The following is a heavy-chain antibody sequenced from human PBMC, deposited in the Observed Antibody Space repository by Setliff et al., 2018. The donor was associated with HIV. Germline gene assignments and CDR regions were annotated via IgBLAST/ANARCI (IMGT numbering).Heavy chain of an antibody. V-gene: IGHV4-39*01. Sequence: SETLSLTCTVSGGFISSSSYYWGWIRQPPWKGLEWIGSIFNDGRTYYSPSLKSRITIPMDTSTNQFSLKLSSVTAADTAVYFCARHFPSISLFFGDPGPFDRWGQGALVTVSS. CDR1: GGFISSSSYY. J-gene: IGHJ4*02. CDR3: ARHFPSISLFFGDPGPFDR. D-gene: IGHD3-10*01. CDR2: IFNDGRT.